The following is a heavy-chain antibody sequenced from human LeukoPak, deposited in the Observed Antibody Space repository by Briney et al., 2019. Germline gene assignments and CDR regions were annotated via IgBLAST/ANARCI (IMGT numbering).Heavy chain of an antibody. CDR1: GGSISSSSYY. D-gene: IGHD3-10*01. V-gene: IGHV4-30-4*08. CDR2: IYYSGST. CDR3: ARDHDGSGSGWFDP. J-gene: IGHJ5*02. Sequence: SETLSLTCTVSGGSISSSSYYWGWIRQPPGKGLEWIWYIYYSGSTYYNPSLKSRVTISVDTSKNQFSLKLSSVTAADTAVYYCARDHDGSGSGWFDPWGQGTLVTVSS.